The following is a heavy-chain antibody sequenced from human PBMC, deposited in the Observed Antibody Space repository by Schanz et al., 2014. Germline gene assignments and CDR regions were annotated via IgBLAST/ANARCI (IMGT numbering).Heavy chain of an antibody. V-gene: IGHV3-74*01. D-gene: IGHD2-21*02. Sequence: EVQLVESGGGLVQPGGSLRLSCAASGFTFSNYWMHWVRQAPGKGLVWVSTIGTSGGTNYAESVKGRFTISRDNSKNTLYLQMNSLRAEDTAVYFCAKDLGVDCGDGCFNWYFDLWGRGTLVTVSS. CDR2: IGTSGGT. CDR1: GFTFSNYW. J-gene: IGHJ2*01. CDR3: AKDLGVDCGDGCFNWYFDL.